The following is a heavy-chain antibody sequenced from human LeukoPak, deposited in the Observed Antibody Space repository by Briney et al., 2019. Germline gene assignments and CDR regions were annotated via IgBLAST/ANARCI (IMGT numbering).Heavy chain of an antibody. Sequence: SSETLSLTCTVSGGSISSSSYYWGWIRQPPGKGLEWIGSIYYSGRTYYNPSLKSRVTISVDTSKNQFYLKLSSVTAADTAVYYCARHGGDFWSGYYFYWGQGTLVTVSS. D-gene: IGHD3-3*01. CDR3: ARHGGDFWSGYYFY. CDR1: GGSISSSSYY. J-gene: IGHJ4*02. CDR2: IYYSGRT. V-gene: IGHV4-39*01.